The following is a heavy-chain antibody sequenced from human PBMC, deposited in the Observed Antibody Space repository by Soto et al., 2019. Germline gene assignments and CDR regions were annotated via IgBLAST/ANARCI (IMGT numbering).Heavy chain of an antibody. CDR1: GFTFDDYT. CDR3: AKADDRSNVFQQ. CDR2: ISWDGGSR. J-gene: IGHJ1*01. Sequence: PGGSLRLSCASSGFTFDDYTMHWVRQAPGKGLEWVSLISWDGGSRSYADSVKGRFTISRDNSTNSLYLQRNSLRTEATALYYCAKADDRSNVFQQWGQGTLVTVSS. D-gene: IGHD2-2*01. V-gene: IGHV3-43*01.